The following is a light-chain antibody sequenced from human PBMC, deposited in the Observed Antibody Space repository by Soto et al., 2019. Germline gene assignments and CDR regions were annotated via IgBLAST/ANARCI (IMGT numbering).Light chain of an antibody. Sequence: QSALTQPRSVSGSPGQSVTISCTGISSDVGGYNYVSWYQQHPGKAPKLMIYDVTKRPSGVPGRFSASKSGNTASLTISGLQAEDEADYYCCSYAGTSSYVFGTGTKLTVL. J-gene: IGLJ1*01. CDR2: DVT. V-gene: IGLV2-11*01. CDR1: SSDVGGYNY. CDR3: CSYAGTSSYV.